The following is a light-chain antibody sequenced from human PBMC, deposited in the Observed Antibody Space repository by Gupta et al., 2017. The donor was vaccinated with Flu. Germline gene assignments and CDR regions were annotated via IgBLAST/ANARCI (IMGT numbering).Light chain of an antibody. J-gene: IGKJ1*01. CDR1: QSVSSSY. Sequence: EIVLTQSPGTLSLSPGERATLSCRASQSVSSSYLAGYQQKPGQAPRLPSYGASSRATGITDRLSGSGSGTDFTLPCSRLEPEDCEVYDGQQSRTFGQGTKVEIK. CDR3: QQSRT. V-gene: IGKV3-20*01. CDR2: GAS.